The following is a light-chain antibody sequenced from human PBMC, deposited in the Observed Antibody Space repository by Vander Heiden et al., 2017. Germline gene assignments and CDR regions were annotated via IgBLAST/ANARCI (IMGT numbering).Light chain of an antibody. CDR2: STN. CDR3: VLYMGSGIWV. Sequence: QTVVTQEPSFSVSPGGTVTLTCGFSSGSVSTTYYPSWYQQTPGQAPRTLIYSTNTRSSGVPDRFSGSIVGNKAALTITGAQADDESDNYCVLYMGSGIWVFGGGTKLTVL. CDR1: SGSVSTTYY. V-gene: IGLV8-61*01. J-gene: IGLJ3*02.